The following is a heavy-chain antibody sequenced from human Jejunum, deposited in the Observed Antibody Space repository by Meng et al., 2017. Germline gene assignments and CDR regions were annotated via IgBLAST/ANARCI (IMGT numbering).Heavy chain of an antibody. CDR3: AREGQLMLGLVDY. D-gene: IGHD2-2*01. J-gene: IGHJ4*02. V-gene: IGHV4-31*03. CDR2: IYYTGSA. Sequence: QVQLQESGPGLVTPSQTLSLTCTVSGDSISSGGHYWSWIRQHPGKGLEWIGYIYYTGSAYYNPSLESRVTLSVDTSNNQFSLRLNSVTAADTAVYYCAREGQLMLGLVDYWGQGTLVTVPS. CDR1: GDSISSGGHY.